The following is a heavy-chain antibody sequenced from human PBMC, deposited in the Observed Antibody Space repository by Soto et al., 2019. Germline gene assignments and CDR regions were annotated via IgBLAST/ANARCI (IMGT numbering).Heavy chain of an antibody. CDR3: ASAFHGSGVGYLHYGMDV. Sequence: SETLSLTCAASGVTINNGDSITNGQWSGWVRQPPGKRIERIGGISHDGTSNYKTSLKIRINISKNKSNNQFYLNLRSVTAPDAAIYLCASAFHGSGVGYLHYGMDVWGRGTKVTVSS. CDR1: GVTINNGDSITNGQW. J-gene: IGHJ6*02. D-gene: IGHD1-26*01. CDR2: ISHDGTS. V-gene: IGHV4-4*02.